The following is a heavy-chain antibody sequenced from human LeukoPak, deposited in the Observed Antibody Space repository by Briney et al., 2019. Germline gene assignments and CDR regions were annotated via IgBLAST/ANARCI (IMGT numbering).Heavy chain of an antibody. Sequence: LGGSLRLSCAASGFTFTSYWMHWVRQAPGKELVWVSRIKSDGSTNYADSVKGRFTISRDNAKNTVSLQMNSLRAEDTGVYYCARAPSEIGGYYPEYFRHWGQGTLVTVSS. CDR3: ARAPSEIGGYYPEYFRH. D-gene: IGHD3-22*01. V-gene: IGHV3-74*01. J-gene: IGHJ1*01. CDR2: IKSDGST. CDR1: GFTFTSYW.